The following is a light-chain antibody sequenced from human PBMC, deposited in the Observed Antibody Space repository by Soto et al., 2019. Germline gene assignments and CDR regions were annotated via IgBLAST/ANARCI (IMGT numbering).Light chain of an antibody. V-gene: IGKV1-5*01. J-gene: IGKJ1*01. CDR1: QSISSW. Sequence: DIQMTQSPSTLSASVGDRVTITCRASQSISSWLAWYQQKPGKAPKLLIYDASSLESGVPSRFSGSGSGTEFTLTINSLQPDDFATYYCQQYNSWTFGQGTKVDNK. CDR2: DAS. CDR3: QQYNSWT.